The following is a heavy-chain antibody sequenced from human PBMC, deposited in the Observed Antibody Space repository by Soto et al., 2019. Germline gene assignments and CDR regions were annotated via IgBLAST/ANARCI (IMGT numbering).Heavy chain of an antibody. CDR2: ISGGDGSP. J-gene: IGHJ4*02. D-gene: IGHD3-16*01. CDR3: AKWHTYNYDSLAFSGFDC. Sequence: GGSLRLSCVASVFTFSGYAMTWVRQAPGKGLEWVSAISGGDGSPSYADSVKGRFTISRDNSKNTLYLHMNSLRADDTAAYYCAKWHTYNYDSLAFSGFDCWGQGTQVTVSS. V-gene: IGHV3-23*01. CDR1: VFTFSGYA.